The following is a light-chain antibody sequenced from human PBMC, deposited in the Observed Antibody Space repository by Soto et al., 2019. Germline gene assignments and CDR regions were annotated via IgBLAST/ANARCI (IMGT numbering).Light chain of an antibody. Sequence: DIQMTQSPSSLSASVGDGVTITCRASQGIKNDLAWYQQKPGKAPKRLIYAVSSLQSEVPSRFSGSGSGTEFTLTISSLQPEDVATYYCLQHHSYPQTFGQGTRLDI. CDR3: LQHHSYPQT. V-gene: IGKV1-17*01. J-gene: IGKJ5*01. CDR2: AVS. CDR1: QGIKND.